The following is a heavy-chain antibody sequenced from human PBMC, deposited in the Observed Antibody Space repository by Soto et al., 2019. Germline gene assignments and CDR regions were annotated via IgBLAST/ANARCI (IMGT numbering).Heavy chain of an antibody. CDR1: GGSISTGGYY. V-gene: IGHV4-31*03. D-gene: IGHD4-17*01. Sequence: SETLSLTCTVSGGSISTGGYYWNWIRQHPGKGLEWIGYFYYSGSTYYNPSLKSRVTISVNTSKNQFSLKLSSVTAADTAVYYCARSEATVLDNWGQGTLVTVSS. CDR2: FYYSGST. J-gene: IGHJ4*02. CDR3: ARSEATVLDN.